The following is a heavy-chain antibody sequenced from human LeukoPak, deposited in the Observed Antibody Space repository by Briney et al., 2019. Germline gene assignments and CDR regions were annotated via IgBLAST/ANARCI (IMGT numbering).Heavy chain of an antibody. CDR2: IWHDGASI. CDR1: GFTFGHYG. Sequence: PGRSLRLSCAASGFTFGHYGMHWFRQAPGKGLEWVAVIWHDGASIHYSDSVKGRFTISRDNSKNTLPLQMNSLRAEDTAVYYCATGAGYAEYWGQGTLVTVSS. D-gene: IGHD3-9*01. J-gene: IGHJ4*02. CDR3: ATGAGYAEY. V-gene: IGHV3-33*01.